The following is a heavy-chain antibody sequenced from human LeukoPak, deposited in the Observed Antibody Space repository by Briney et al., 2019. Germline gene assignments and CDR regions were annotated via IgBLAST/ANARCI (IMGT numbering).Heavy chain of an antibody. Sequence: SETLSLTCTVSGGSISSYYWSWVRQPPGKGLEWIGYIYYSGNTNYNPSLKSRLTMSADRSRNQFSLNLNSVTAADTAVYYCARINWNYFDYWGQGILVTVAS. CDR3: ARINWNYFDY. CDR2: IYYSGNT. CDR1: GGSISSYY. D-gene: IGHD3-3*01. J-gene: IGHJ4*02. V-gene: IGHV4-59*08.